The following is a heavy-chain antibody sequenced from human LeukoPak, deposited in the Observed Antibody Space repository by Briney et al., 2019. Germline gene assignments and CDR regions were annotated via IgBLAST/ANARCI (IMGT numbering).Heavy chain of an antibody. J-gene: IGHJ4*02. CDR2: ISADYDST. D-gene: IGHD5-18*01. Sequence: PGGSLRLSCAASGFTFSSYWMSWVRQAPGKGLEWVSGISADYDSTYYADSVKGRFTISRDNAKNTLYLQMNSLRDEDTAVYFCAKDLGYGRHFFDSWGQGTLVTVSS. V-gene: IGHV3-23*01. CDR3: AKDLGYGRHFFDS. CDR1: GFTFSSYW.